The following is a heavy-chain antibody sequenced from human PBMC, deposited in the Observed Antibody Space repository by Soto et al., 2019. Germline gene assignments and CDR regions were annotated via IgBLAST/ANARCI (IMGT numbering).Heavy chain of an antibody. CDR1: GGTFSSYA. V-gene: IGHV1-69*01. CDR3: ARGGGDGYNWGGGDYYYYYGMDV. D-gene: IGHD5-12*01. J-gene: IGHJ6*02. Sequence: QVQLVQSGAEVKKPGSSVKGSCKASGGTFSSYAISWVRQAPGQGLEWMGGIIPIFGTANYAQKLQGRVTITADESTSTAYMELSSLRSEDTAVYYCARGGGDGYNWGGGDYYYYYGMDVWGQGTTVTVSS. CDR2: IIPIFGTA.